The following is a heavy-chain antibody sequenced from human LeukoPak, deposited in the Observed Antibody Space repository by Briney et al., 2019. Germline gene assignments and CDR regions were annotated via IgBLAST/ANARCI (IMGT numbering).Heavy chain of an antibody. CDR1: GYTFTSYG. J-gene: IGHJ5*02. CDR2: ISAYNGNT. D-gene: IGHD2-2*02. V-gene: IGHV1-18*01. CDR3: ARDHDIVVVPAAKPDNWFDP. Sequence: ASVKVSCKGSGYTFTSYGISWGGQAPGQGVEWMGWISAYNGNTNYAQKLQGRVTMTTDTSTSTAYMELRSLRSDDTAVYYCARDHDIVVVPAAKPDNWFDPWGQGTLVTVSS.